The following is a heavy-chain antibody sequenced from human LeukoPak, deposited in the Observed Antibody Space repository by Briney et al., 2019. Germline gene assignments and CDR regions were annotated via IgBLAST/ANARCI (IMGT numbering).Heavy chain of an antibody. CDR3: ASEGDSWLRLDY. V-gene: IGHV4-34*01. CDR1: GGSFSGYY. D-gene: IGHD5-12*01. J-gene: IGHJ4*02. CDR2: INHSGST. Sequence: SETLSLTCAVYGGSFSGYYWSWIRQPPGKGLEWIGEINHSGSTNYNPSLKSRVTISVDTSKNQFSLKLSFVTAADTAVYYCASEGDSWLRLDYWGQGTLVTVSS.